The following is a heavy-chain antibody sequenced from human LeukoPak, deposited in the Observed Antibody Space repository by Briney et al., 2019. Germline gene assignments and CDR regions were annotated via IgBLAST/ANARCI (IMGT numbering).Heavy chain of an antibody. V-gene: IGHV4-34*01. D-gene: IGHD2-15*01. J-gene: IGHJ4*02. CDR2: INHSGST. Sequence: SETLSLTCAVYGGSFSGYYWSWIRQPPGKGLEWIGEINHSGSTNYNPSLKSRVTISVDTSKNQFSLKLSSVTAADTAVYYCARGESGVYPFDYGGREPLVPVS. CDR3: ARGESGVYPFDY. CDR1: GGSFSGYY.